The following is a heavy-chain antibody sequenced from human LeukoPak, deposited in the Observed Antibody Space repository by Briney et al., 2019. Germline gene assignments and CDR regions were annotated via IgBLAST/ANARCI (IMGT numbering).Heavy chain of an antibody. V-gene: IGHV3-7*01. J-gene: IGHJ4*02. CDR2: IKQDGSEK. D-gene: IGHD6-19*01. CDR3: ARDNSSGWWGLY. Sequence: GGALRLSCAASGFTFSSYWMSWVPEAPGKGLECVANIKQDGSEKYYVDSVKGRFTISRDNAKNSLYLQMNSLRAEDTAVYYCARDNSSGWWGLYWGQGTLVTVSS. CDR1: GFTFSSYW.